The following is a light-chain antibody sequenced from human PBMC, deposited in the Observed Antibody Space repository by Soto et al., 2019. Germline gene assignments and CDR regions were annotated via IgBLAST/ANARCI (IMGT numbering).Light chain of an antibody. CDR1: RSISTW. J-gene: IGKJ2*01. Sequence: RSISTWLAWYQQKPGQAPRLLVYEASYLESGVPSRFSGSGSRTEFALTITGLQPDDFATYDCRQYESYSFGQGPKLEIK. CDR2: EAS. V-gene: IGKV1-5*01. CDR3: RQYESYS.